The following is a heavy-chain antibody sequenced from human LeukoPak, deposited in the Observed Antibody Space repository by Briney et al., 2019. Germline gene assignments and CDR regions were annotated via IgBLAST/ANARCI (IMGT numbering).Heavy chain of an antibody. CDR2: IYHSGGT. CDR3: ARGSSGLYYFDY. CDR1: GYSISSGYY. Sequence: SETLSLTCAVSGYSISSGYYLGWIRQPPGKGLECIDRIYHSGGTYYNPSLKTLVTISVDTSKKKFSLKLSSVTAADTDVYYCARGSSGLYYFDYWGQGTLVTVSS. D-gene: IGHD6-19*01. V-gene: IGHV4-38-2*01. J-gene: IGHJ4*02.